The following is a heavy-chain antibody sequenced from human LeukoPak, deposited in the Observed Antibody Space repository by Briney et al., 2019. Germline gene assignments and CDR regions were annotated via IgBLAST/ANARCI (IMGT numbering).Heavy chain of an antibody. J-gene: IGHJ5*02. V-gene: IGHV4-34*01. CDR3: AREGTFSSPRNWFDP. CDR2: ISQNGDS. D-gene: IGHD6-13*01. Sequence: SETLSLTCGVSGGSLSFYYWSWIRQSPGKGLEWIAEISQNGDSNYNMSLKSRVTISLDKSKNQVSLKLNSVTAADTAVYYCAREGTFSSPRNWFDPWGQGTLVTVSS. CDR1: GGSLSFYY.